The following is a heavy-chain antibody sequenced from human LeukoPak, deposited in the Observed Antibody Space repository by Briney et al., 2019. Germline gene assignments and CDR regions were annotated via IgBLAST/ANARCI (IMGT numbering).Heavy chain of an antibody. V-gene: IGHV3-66*01. CDR3: ARDGALGELFAFDI. CDR2: IFGGDYT. D-gene: IGHD3-16*01. J-gene: IGHJ3*02. Sequence: GGSLRLSCAASGFTFGSYGMSWVRQAPGKGLEWVSLIFGGDYTHYADSVKGRFTISRDNSKNTLYLQMDSLRAEDTAVYFCARDGALGELFAFDIWGQGTMVTVSS. CDR1: GFTFGSYG.